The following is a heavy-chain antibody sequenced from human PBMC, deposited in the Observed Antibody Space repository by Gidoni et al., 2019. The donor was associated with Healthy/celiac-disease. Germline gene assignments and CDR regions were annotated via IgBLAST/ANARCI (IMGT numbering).Heavy chain of an antibody. V-gene: IGHV3-21*01. D-gene: IGHD1-26*01. J-gene: IGHJ4*02. CDR3: ARDGRANTARSFDY. CDR2: ISSSSSYI. Sequence: VRQAPGKGLEWVSSISSSSSYIYYADSVKGRFTISRDNAKNSLYLQMNSLRAEDTAVYYCARDGRANTARSFDYWGQGTLVTVSS.